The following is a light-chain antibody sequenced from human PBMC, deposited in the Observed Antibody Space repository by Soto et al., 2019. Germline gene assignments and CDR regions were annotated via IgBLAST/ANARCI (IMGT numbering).Light chain of an antibody. CDR1: QSVSSNY. CDR2: GAS. J-gene: IGKJ2*01. CDR3: QHYGGSLYT. V-gene: IGKV3-20*01. Sequence: EIVLTQSPGTLSLSPGERATLSCRASQSVSSNYLTWYQQKPGQAPRPLIYGASSRATGIPDRFSGSGSGTDFTLTISGLEPEDFAVYYCQHYGGSLYTFGQGTKLEIK.